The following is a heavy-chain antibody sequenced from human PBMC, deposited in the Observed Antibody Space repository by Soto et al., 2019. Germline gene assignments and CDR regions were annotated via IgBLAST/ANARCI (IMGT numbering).Heavy chain of an antibody. Sequence: ASVKVSCKASGYTFSSYAMHWVRQAPGQRLEWMGWINAGNGNTKYSQKFQGRVTITRDTSASTAYMELSSLRSEDTAVYYCARDLLTIFGVVIPYSMDVWGRGTTVTVSS. V-gene: IGHV1-3*01. CDR2: INAGNGNT. D-gene: IGHD3-3*01. CDR1: GYTFSSYA. CDR3: ARDLLTIFGVVIPYSMDV. J-gene: IGHJ6*02.